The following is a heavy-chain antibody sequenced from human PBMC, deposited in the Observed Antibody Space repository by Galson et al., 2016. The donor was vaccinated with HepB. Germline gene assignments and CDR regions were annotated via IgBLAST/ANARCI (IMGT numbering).Heavy chain of an antibody. D-gene: IGHD5-24*01. Sequence: LRLSCAASGFPGFTFSSYWMHWVRQAPGKGLVWVSRISLDGSVTIYGDSVKGRFSTSRDNSKNTLFLQMNSLRAEDTAVYYCGASRDGYIDYWGQGALVTISS. CDR2: ISLDGSVT. V-gene: IGHV3-74*01. J-gene: IGHJ4*01. CDR1: GFPGFTFSSYW. CDR3: GASRDGYIDY.